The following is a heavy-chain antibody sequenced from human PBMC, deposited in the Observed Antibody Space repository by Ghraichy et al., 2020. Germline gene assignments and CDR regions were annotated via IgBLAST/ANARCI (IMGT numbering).Heavy chain of an antibody. CDR3: ARSRRLLWFRELLPTDAFDI. Sequence: GGSLRLSCAASGFTFSSYSMNWVRQAPGKGLEWVSSISSSSSYIYYADSVKGRFTISRDNAKNSLYLQMNSLRAEDTAVYYYARSRRLLWFRELLPTDAFDIWGQGTMVTVSS. CDR1: GFTFSSYS. J-gene: IGHJ3*02. D-gene: IGHD3-10*01. V-gene: IGHV3-21*01. CDR2: ISSSSSYI.